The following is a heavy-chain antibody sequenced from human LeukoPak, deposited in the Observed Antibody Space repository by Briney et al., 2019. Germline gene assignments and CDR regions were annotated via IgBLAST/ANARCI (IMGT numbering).Heavy chain of an antibody. CDR2: INHSGST. CDR1: GGSFSGYY. D-gene: IGHD3-16*02. CDR3: ARGLVITFGGVIAPFDY. V-gene: IGHV4-34*01. J-gene: IGHJ4*02. Sequence: SETLSLTCAVYGGSFSGYYWSWIRQPPGKGLEWIGEINHSGSTSYNPSLKSRVTISVDTSKNQFSLKLSSVTAADTAVYYCARGLVITFGGVIAPFDYWGQGTLVTVSS.